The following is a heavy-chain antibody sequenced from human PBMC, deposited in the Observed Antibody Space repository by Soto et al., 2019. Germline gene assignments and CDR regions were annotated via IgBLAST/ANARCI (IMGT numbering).Heavy chain of an antibody. V-gene: IGHV3-23*01. CDR2: ISGSGGST. D-gene: IGHD6-6*01. CDR3: AKDGAARPHYGMDV. CDR1: GFTFSSYA. J-gene: IGHJ6*02. Sequence: PGGSLRLSCAASGFTFSSYAMSWIRQAPGKGLEWVSAISGSGGSTYYADSVKGRFTISRDNSKNTLYLQMNSLRAEDTAVYYCAKDGAARPHYGMDVWGQGTTVTVSS.